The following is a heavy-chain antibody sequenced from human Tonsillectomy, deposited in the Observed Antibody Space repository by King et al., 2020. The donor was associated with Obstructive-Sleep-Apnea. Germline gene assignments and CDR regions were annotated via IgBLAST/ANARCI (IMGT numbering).Heavy chain of an antibody. CDR2: ISGSGGST. Sequence: DGQLVQSGGGLVQPGGSLRLSCAASGFTFSSYAMSWVRQAPGKGLEWVSAISGSGGSTYYADSVKGRFTISRDNSKNTLYLQMNSLRAEDTAVYYCAKDHLFINTYYYDSSGYYTPDWGQGTLVTVSS. CDR1: GFTFSSYA. V-gene: IGHV3-23*04. CDR3: AKDHLFINTYYYDSSGYYTPD. D-gene: IGHD3-22*01. J-gene: IGHJ4*02.